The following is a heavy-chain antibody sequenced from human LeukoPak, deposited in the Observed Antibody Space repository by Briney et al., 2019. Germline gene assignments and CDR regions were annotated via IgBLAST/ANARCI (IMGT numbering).Heavy chain of an antibody. CDR1: GGSFSGYY. J-gene: IGHJ4*02. V-gene: IGHV4-34*01. Sequence: KPSETLSLTCAVYGGSFSGYYWSWIRQPPGKGLEWIGEINHSGSTNYNPSLKSRVTISVDTSKNQFSLKLNSVTAADTAMYYCQSRFLEWLLDYWGQGTLVTVSS. CDR3: QSRFLEWLLDY. CDR2: INHSGST. D-gene: IGHD3-3*01.